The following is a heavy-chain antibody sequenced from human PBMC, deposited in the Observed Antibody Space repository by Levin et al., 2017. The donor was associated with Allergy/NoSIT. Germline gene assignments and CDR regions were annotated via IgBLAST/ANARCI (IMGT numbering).Heavy chain of an antibody. J-gene: IGHJ6*03. V-gene: IGHV3-30*18. CDR1: GFTFSSYG. CDR2: ISYDGNNK. D-gene: IGHD6-19*01. CDR3: AKNAGPDYSSGWISSIYYYYYMDV. Sequence: GGSLRLSCAASGFTFSSYGVHWVRQAPGKGLEWVAVISYDGNNKYYADSVKGRFTISRDNSKNTLYLHMNSLRVEDTAVYYCAKNAGPDYSSGWISSIYYYYYMDVWGKGTTVTVSS.